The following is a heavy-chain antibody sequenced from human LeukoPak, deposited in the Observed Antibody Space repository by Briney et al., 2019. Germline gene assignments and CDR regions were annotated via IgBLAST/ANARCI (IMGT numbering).Heavy chain of an antibody. CDR2: ISYDGSNK. J-gene: IGHJ4*02. Sequence: PGGSLRLSCAASGFTFCSYGMHWVRQAPGKGLEWVAVISYDGSNKYYADSVKGRFTISRDNSKNTLYLQMNSLRAEDTAVYYCAKDWGIAAADYYFDYWGQGTLVTVSS. CDR3: AKDWGIAAADYYFDY. D-gene: IGHD6-13*01. CDR1: GFTFCSYG. V-gene: IGHV3-30*18.